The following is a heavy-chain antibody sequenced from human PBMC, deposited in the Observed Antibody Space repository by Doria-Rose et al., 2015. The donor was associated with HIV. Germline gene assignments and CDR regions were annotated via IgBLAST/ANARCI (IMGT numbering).Heavy chain of an antibody. J-gene: IGHJ4*02. V-gene: IGHV2-26*01. CDR1: GVSLSSPGMG. CDR3: ARIKSSRWYHKYYFDF. Sequence: QITLKVSGPVLVKPTETLTLTCTVSGVSLSSPGMGVSWIRQPPGKALEWLANTFSDDERTYRTSLTSRLTIYRGTSKSQVVLTMTDMDPVDTATYYCARIKSSRWYHKYYFDFWGQGTLVIVSA. D-gene: IGHD6-13*01. CDR2: TFSDDER.